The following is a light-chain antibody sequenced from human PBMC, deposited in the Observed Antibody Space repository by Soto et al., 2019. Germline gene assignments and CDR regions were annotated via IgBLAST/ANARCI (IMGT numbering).Light chain of an antibody. CDR2: ELS. Sequence: QSALTQPASVSGSTGQSITISSTGTSSDVGGYNYVSWYQQHPGKAPTLIIYELSNRPSGVSNRFSGSKSGNTASLTISGLQDEDEADYYCNSYTSKSTGVFGTGTK. V-gene: IGLV2-14*01. J-gene: IGLJ1*01. CDR1: SSDVGGYNY. CDR3: NSYTSKSTGV.